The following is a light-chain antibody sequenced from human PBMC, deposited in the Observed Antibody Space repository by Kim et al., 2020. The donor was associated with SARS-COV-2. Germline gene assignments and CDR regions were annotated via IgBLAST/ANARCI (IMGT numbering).Light chain of an antibody. V-gene: IGKV1-8*01. CDR2: AAS. CDR3: QQYYSYPLT. Sequence: PSPGDRVTITCRASQGISSYLAGYQQKPGKAPKLLIYAASTLQSGVPSRFSGSGSGTDFTLTISCLQSEDFATYYCQQYYSYPLTFGGGTKVDIK. J-gene: IGKJ4*01. CDR1: QGISSY.